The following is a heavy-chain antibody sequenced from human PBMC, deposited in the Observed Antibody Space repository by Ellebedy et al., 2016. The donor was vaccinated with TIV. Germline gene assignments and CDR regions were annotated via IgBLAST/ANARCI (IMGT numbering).Heavy chain of an antibody. CDR2: ISSTGTTI. V-gene: IGHV3-48*04. CDR3: ARDPAGVGPAFDV. D-gene: IGHD3-16*01. Sequence: GESLKISCAASGFTFSNNSMNWVRQAPGKGLEWVSYISSTGTTIYYANSVKGRFTISRDNAKISLYLQMNSLRAEDTAIYFCARDPAGVGPAFDVWGQGTMVTVSS. CDR1: GFTFSNNS. J-gene: IGHJ3*01.